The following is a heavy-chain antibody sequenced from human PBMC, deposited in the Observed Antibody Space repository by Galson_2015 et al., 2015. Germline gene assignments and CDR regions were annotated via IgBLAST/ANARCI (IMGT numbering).Heavy chain of an antibody. Sequence: SVKVSCKASGNTFPNYYIHWLRQAPGQGLEWMGAINPSGGNTIYAQKFQGRVTMTRDTSTSVVYMELSSQTSEDAAVYYFATRRPCSGGTCYGLAVRGQGTTVTVSS. CDR1: GNTFPNYY. CDR3: ATRRPCSGGTCYGLAV. J-gene: IGHJ6*02. D-gene: IGHD2-15*01. CDR2: INPSGGNT. V-gene: IGHV1-46*01.